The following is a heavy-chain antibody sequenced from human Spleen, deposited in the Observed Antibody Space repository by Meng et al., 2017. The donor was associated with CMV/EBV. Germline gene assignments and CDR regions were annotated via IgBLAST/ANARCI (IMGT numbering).Heavy chain of an antibody. CDR2: VTNSANT. Sequence: GSLRLSCAASGFAFGSFGMSWVRQTPGKGLEWVAGVTNSANTYYADSVKGRFTISRDISKNTLFLQMSSLRVADTALYFCAKPRGDYELFDYWGRGTPVTVSS. CDR1: GFAFGSFG. J-gene: IGHJ4*02. D-gene: IGHD4-17*01. V-gene: IGHV3-23*01. CDR3: AKPRGDYELFDY.